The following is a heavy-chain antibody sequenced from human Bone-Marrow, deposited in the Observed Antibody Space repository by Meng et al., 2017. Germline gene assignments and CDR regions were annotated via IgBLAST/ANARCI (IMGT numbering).Heavy chain of an antibody. D-gene: IGHD4-17*01. Sequence: ASVKVSCKASGYTFTSYGISWVRQAPGQGLEWMGWISAYNGNTNYAQKLQGRVTMTTDTSTSTAYMELRSLRSDDTAVYYCARQPQSSYGDYPLSFDYWGQGTLVTVSS. CDR1: GYTFTSYG. CDR2: ISAYNGNT. CDR3: ARQPQSSYGDYPLSFDY. V-gene: IGHV1-18*01. J-gene: IGHJ4*02.